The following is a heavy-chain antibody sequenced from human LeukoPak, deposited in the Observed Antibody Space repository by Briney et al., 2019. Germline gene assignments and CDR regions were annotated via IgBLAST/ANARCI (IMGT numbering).Heavy chain of an antibody. J-gene: IGHJ4*02. CDR1: GYTFTTYG. CDR2: IVVGSGNT. CDR3: AAGLFPRGAVITTDGVYFDY. V-gene: IGHV1-58*01. Sequence: SVKVSCKASGYTFTTYGVSWVRQAPGQGLEWIGWIVVGSGNTNYAQKFQERVTITRDMSTSTAYMELSSLRSEDTAVYYCAAGLFPRGAVITTDGVYFDYWGQGTLVTVSS. D-gene: IGHD3-22*01.